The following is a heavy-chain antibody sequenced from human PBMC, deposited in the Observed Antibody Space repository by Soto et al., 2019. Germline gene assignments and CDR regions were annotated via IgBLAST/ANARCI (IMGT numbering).Heavy chain of an antibody. J-gene: IGHJ5*02. Sequence: SETLSLTCAVSGDSISSNNWWSWVRQPPGKGLEWIGEIYHSGYTNYNPSLKSRVTLSVDRSKNQFSLKLSSVTAADTAVYYCARHGVTMVRGVKYLFDPWGQGTLVTVSS. D-gene: IGHD3-10*01. V-gene: IGHV4-4*02. CDR1: GDSISSNNW. CDR2: IYHSGYT. CDR3: ARHGVTMVRGVKYLFDP.